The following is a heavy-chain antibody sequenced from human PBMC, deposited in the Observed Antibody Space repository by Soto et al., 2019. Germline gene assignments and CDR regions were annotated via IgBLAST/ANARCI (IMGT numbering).Heavy chain of an antibody. D-gene: IGHD4-17*01. CDR2: INPSGGST. CDR1: GYTFTGYY. Sequence: ASVKVSCKASGYTFTGYYMHWVRQAPGQGLEWMGIINPSGGSTSYAQKFQGRVTMTRDTSTSTVYMELSSLRSEDTAVYYCARDLDYGSLAHTNHLYYYYGMDVWGQGTTVTVSS. V-gene: IGHV1-46*01. J-gene: IGHJ6*02. CDR3: ARDLDYGSLAHTNHLYYYYGMDV.